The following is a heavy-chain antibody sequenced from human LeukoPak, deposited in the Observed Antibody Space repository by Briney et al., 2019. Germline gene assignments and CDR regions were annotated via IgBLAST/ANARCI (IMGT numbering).Heavy chain of an antibody. CDR3: ARVDYDSRGYYTLFDY. D-gene: IGHD3-22*01. J-gene: IGHJ4*02. CDR2: IYPGDSDT. CDR1: GYSFTSYW. Sequence: GESLKISCKGSGYSFTSYWIGWVRQMPGKGVEWMGIIYPGDSDTRYSPSFQGQVTISADKSISTAYLQWSSLKASDTAMYYCARVDYDSRGYYTLFDYWGQGTLVTVSS. V-gene: IGHV5-51*01.